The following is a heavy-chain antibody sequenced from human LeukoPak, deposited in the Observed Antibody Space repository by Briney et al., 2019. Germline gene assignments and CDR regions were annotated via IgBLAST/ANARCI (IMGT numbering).Heavy chain of an antibody. V-gene: IGHV3-21*01. Sequence: SGGSLRLSCAASGFTFSSYSMNWVRQAPGKGLECVSSISSSSSYIYYADSVKGRFTTSRDNAKNSLYLQMNSLRAEDTAVYYCATGITIFGVVMGHDYWGQGTLVTVSS. J-gene: IGHJ4*02. CDR3: ATGITIFGVVMGHDY. D-gene: IGHD3-3*01. CDR2: ISSSSSYI. CDR1: GFTFSSYS.